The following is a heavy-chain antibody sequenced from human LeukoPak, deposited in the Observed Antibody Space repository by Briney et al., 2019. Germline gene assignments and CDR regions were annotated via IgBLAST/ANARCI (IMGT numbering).Heavy chain of an antibody. V-gene: IGHV3-21*01. CDR3: GGDRAMVRY. Sequence: GGSLSLFCAASGFPFSSYSMNWVRHAPGKGLEWLSSISSSSSYIYYADSVKGRFTISRDNAKNSLYLQMKSMRAEDTAVYYCGGDRAMVRYWGQGTLVTVSS. CDR2: ISSSSSYI. J-gene: IGHJ4*02. CDR1: GFPFSSYS. D-gene: IGHD5-18*01.